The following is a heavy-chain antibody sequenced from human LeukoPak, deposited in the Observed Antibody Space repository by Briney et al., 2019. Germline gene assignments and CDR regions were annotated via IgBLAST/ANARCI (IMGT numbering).Heavy chain of an antibody. Sequence: ASVKVSCKASGYTFADYGLSWVRQAPGQGLEWMGWISAYSGNPKYAQKFQGRVTMTTDTSTSTAYLELRSLRSDDTAEYCCARATSLSGHPYYFDDWGQGTLVTVSS. V-gene: IGHV1-18*01. CDR1: GYTFADYG. CDR3: ARATSLSGHPYYFDD. D-gene: IGHD3-9*01. CDR2: ISAYSGNP. J-gene: IGHJ4*02.